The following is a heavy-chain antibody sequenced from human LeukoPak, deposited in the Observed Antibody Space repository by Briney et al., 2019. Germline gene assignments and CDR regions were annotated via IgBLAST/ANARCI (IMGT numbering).Heavy chain of an antibody. D-gene: IGHD1-26*01. V-gene: IGHV4-4*07. Sequence: SETLSLTCTVSGGSISSHYWSWIRQPAGKGLEWIGRMYTSGNTNYNPSLKSRVTMSIDTSKNQFSLKLSSVTAADTAVYYCARRKEGDYFFDYWGQGALVTVSS. CDR1: GGSISSHY. J-gene: IGHJ4*02. CDR2: MYTSGNT. CDR3: ARRKEGDYFFDY.